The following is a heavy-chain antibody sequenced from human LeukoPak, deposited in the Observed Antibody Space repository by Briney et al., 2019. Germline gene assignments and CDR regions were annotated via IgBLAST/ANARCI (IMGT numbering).Heavy chain of an antibody. CDR2: INSDGSST. CDR3: AEGAATVIDY. J-gene: IGHJ4*02. Sequence: GRSLRLSCGVCGFTFSNCWMHWARQAPGKGLVWVSRINSDGSSTTSADSVKGRFTISRDNAKNTLYLQMNTLRAEDTAVYSCAEGAATVIDYWGQGTLVTVSS. D-gene: IGHD6-25*01. CDR1: GFTFSNCW. V-gene: IGHV3-74*01.